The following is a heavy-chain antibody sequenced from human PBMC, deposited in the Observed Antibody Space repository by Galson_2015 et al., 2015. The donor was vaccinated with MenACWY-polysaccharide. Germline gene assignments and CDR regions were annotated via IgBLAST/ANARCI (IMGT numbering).Heavy chain of an antibody. CDR2: IYWNDDK. Sequence: PALVKPTQTLTLTCTFSGFSLRTSGVAVGWIRQPPGEALDWLAHIYWNDDKYYSTFLKNRLTITKDTSKNQVVLTMTNMDPVDRGGGGGGGGGGGNVYSYDYWGQGTLVTVSS. V-gene: IGHV2-5*01. J-gene: IGHJ4*02. CDR3: GGGGGGNVYSYDY. D-gene: IGHD1-1*01. CDR1: GFSLRTSGVA.